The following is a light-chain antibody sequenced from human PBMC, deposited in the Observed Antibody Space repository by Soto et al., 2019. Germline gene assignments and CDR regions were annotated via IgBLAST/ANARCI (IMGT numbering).Light chain of an antibody. V-gene: IGKV3-20*01. CDR3: QQYGSSQYT. CDR1: QSVNNNY. CDR2: GAS. Sequence: EIVLTQSPGTLSLSPGERATLSCRASQSVNNNYLAWYQQKPGQAPRLLIYGASSRATGIPDRFSGSGSGTAFTLTISRLEPEDFEVYYCQQYGSSQYTFGQGTKLEIK. J-gene: IGKJ2*01.